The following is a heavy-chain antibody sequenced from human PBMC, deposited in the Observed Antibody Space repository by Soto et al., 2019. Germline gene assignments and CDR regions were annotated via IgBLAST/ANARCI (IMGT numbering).Heavy chain of an antibody. V-gene: IGHV4-31*03. CDR3: ARDRLNILTGYPSYYYGMDV. Sequence: SETLSLTCTVSGGSISSGGYYWSWIRQHPGKGLEWIGYIYYSGSTYYNPSLKSRVTISVDTSKNQFSLKLSSVTAADTAVYYCARDRLNILTGYPSYYYGMDVWGQGTTVTVSS. CDR2: IYYSGST. D-gene: IGHD3-9*01. CDR1: GGSISSGGYY. J-gene: IGHJ6*02.